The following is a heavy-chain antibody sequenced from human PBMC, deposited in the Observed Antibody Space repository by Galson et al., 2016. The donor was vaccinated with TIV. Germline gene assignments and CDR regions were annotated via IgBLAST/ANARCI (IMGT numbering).Heavy chain of an antibody. CDR1: GFTVSSNS. CDR2: ISAGDIT. J-gene: IGHJ4*02. Sequence: SLRLSCAASGFTVSSNSMSWVRQAPGKGLEWVSVISAGDITYYTDSVKGRFTISRDNSKNTLYLQMNSLRAEDTAVYYCARDSYCPHDVCYDPPVWGQGTLVTVSS. D-gene: IGHD2-8*01. V-gene: IGHV3-66*01. CDR3: ARDSYCPHDVCYDPPV.